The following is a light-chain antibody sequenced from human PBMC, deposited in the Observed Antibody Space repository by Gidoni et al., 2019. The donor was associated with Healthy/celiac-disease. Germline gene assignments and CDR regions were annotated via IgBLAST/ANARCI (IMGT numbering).Light chain of an antibody. V-gene: IGKV1-5*03. CDR2: KAS. J-gene: IGKJ1*01. Sequence: DIRMPQSPSTLSASVGDRVTITCRASQSISSWLAWYQQKPGKAPKLLIYKASSLESGVPSRFSGSGSGTEFTLTISSLQPDDFATYYCQQYNSYSWTFGQGTKVEIK. CDR3: QQYNSYSWT. CDR1: QSISSW.